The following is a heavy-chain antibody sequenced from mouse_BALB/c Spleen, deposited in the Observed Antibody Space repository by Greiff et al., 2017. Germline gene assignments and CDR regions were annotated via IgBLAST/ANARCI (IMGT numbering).Heavy chain of an antibody. CDR2: INPSNGGT. J-gene: IGHJ4*01. Sequence: QVQLQQPGAELVKPGASVKLSCKASGYTFTSYYMYWVKQRPGQGLEWIGGINPSNGGTNFNEKFKSKATLTVDKSSSTAYMQLSSLTSEDSAVYYCTRWASYYAMDYWGQGTSVTVSS. CDR3: TRWASYYAMDY. V-gene: IGHV1S81*02. D-gene: IGHD6-1*01. CDR1: GYTFTSYY.